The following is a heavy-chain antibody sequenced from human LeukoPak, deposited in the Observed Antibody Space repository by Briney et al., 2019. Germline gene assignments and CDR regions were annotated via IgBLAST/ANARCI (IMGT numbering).Heavy chain of an antibody. V-gene: IGHV1-2*02. D-gene: IGHD3-22*01. CDR2: INPNSVVT. J-gene: IGHJ4*02. CDR1: RYTFASYT. Sequence: ASVKVSCKASRYTFASYTIIWVRQAPGQRLEGMGWINPNSVVTSYAPNFHRRVTITRDPSISPAYRGLSRLGSDDTAVYYCARADMSSGYTPNDYWGQGTLVTVSS. CDR3: ARADMSSGYTPNDY.